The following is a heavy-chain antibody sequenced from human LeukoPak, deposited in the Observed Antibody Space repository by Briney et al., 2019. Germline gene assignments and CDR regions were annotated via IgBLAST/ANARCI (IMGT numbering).Heavy chain of an antibody. CDR1: GFTFSTYI. CDR2: IGTSTSYI. Sequence: GGSLRLSCAASGFTFSTYIMNWVRQTPGKGLEWVSSIGTSTSYIYYADSVKGRFTISRDNAKNSLYLQMNSLRAEDTALYYCAKGGVSENYWGQGTLVTVSS. D-gene: IGHD3-10*01. V-gene: IGHV3-21*04. CDR3: AKGGVSENY. J-gene: IGHJ4*02.